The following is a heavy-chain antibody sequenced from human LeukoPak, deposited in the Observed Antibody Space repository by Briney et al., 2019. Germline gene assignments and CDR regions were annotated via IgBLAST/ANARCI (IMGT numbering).Heavy chain of an antibody. J-gene: IGHJ4*02. V-gene: IGHV4-61*02. CDR2: IYTSGST. CDR3: ARDPFVRGVWLELPN. CDR1: GGSISSGSYY. Sequence: SQTLSLTCTVSGGSISSGSYYWRWIRQPVGKGLEWIGRIYTSGSTNYNPSLKSRVTISVDTSKNQFSLKLSSVTAAGTAVYHCARDPFVRGVWLELPNWGQGTLVTVSS. D-gene: IGHD3-10*02.